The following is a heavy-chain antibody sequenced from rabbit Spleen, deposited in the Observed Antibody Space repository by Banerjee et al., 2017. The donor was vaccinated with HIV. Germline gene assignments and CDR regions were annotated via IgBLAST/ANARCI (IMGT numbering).Heavy chain of an antibody. CDR2: IAGSSGST. Sequence: QSLEESGGGLVQPEGSLTLTCKASGFSFSSSDYICWVRQAPGKGLEWISCIAGSSGSTYYASWAKGRFTISKTSSTTVTLQMTSLTAADTATHFCAKRGSASTNGDYDLWGPGTLV. V-gene: IGHV1S40*01. CDR3: AKRGSASTNGDYDL. J-gene: IGHJ6*01. CDR1: GFSFSSSDY. D-gene: IGHD2-1*01.